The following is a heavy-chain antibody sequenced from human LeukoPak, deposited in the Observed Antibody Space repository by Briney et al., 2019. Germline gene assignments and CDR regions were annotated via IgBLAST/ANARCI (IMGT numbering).Heavy chain of an antibody. CDR1: GYMFTTYY. Sequence: GASVKVSCKTSGYMFTTYYPHWVRQAPGQGLEWMGWINPHSGGTNYAQKFQGRVTMTRDTSISTVYMELSSLRSDDTAVYFCARDTSEGDYAWWFDPWGQGTLVTVAS. CDR3: ARDTSEGDYAWWFDP. V-gene: IGHV1-2*02. J-gene: IGHJ5*02. D-gene: IGHD3-16*01. CDR2: INPHSGGT.